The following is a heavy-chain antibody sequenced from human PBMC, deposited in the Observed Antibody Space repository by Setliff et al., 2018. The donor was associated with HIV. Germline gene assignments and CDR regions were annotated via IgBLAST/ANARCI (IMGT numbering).Heavy chain of an antibody. V-gene: IGHV3-48*01. Sequence: PGGSLRLSCAASGFTFSTYSMNWVRQAPGQGLEWVSYISSVGTIYYADSVKGRFTISRDNARNSLYLQMDSLRAEDTALYYCARDRDFQWLLQKDGMDVWGQGTTVTVSS. CDR1: GFTFSTYS. D-gene: IGHD6-19*01. CDR3: ARDRDFQWLLQKDGMDV. CDR2: ISSVGTI. J-gene: IGHJ6*02.